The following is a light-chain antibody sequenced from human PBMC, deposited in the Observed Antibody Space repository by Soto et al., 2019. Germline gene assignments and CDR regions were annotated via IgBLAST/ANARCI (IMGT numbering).Light chain of an antibody. Sequence: EIVLTQSPGTLSLSPGERATLSCRASESISSSFLAWYQQKPGQAPRLLLHDSSDRAAGIPDRFSGRGSGTDFTLTISTVEPEDLAVYYCQQYDGSRSTFGQGTKLEIK. CDR1: ESISSSF. V-gene: IGKV3-20*01. CDR3: QQYDGSRST. CDR2: DSS. J-gene: IGKJ2*02.